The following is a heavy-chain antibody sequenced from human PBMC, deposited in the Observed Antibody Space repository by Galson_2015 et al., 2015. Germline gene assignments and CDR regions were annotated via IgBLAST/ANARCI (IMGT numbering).Heavy chain of an antibody. D-gene: IGHD3-10*01. V-gene: IGHV3-33*01. CDR1: GFTFSDCG. J-gene: IGHJ4*02. CDR2: IWYDGSRN. CDR3: ARASVSSGYDRLLWADY. Sequence: SLRLSCAASGFTFSDCGMHWVRQAPGKGLEWLVIIWYDGSRNYYGETVKVRFTVYRENSKNTMYLQMNRLRAEDMAVYYCARASVSSGYDRLLWADYWGQGTLVTVSS.